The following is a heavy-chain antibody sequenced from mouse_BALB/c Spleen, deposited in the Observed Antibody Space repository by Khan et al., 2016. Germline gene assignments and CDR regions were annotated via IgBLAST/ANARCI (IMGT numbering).Heavy chain of an antibody. CDR2: INPSSDYT. D-gene: IGHD2-1*01. Sequence: QVQLQQSGAELARPGASVKLSCKASGYTFTSYTMHWVKQWPGQGLEWIGYINPSSDYTNYNQKFKDKATLTADKSSSTAYMQLRSLTSEDFEVYCCARSECFGNYDWGKGTLVTVSA. CDR1: GYTFTSYT. CDR3: ARSECFGNYD. V-gene: IGHV1-4*01. J-gene: IGHJ3*01.